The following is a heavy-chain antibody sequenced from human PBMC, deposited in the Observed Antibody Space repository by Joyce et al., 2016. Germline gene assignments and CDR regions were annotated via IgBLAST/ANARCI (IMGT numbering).Heavy chain of an antibody. D-gene: IGHD5-12*01. CDR2: IYWDDDK. J-gene: IGHJ4*02. CDR1: GFSLSTRGVG. CDR3: AHRPNSGYDPSAFDF. V-gene: IGHV2-5*02. Sequence: QITLKESGPTLVKPTQTLTLTCAFSGFSLSTRGVGVGWIRQPPGKALEWLALIYWDDDKRYSPSLKSRLTITKDTSRNQVVLTMTNMDPVHTATYYCAHRPNSGYDPSAFDFWGQGTLVTVSS.